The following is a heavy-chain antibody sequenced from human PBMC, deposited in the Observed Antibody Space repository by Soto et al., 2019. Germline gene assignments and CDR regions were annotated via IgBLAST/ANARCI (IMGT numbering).Heavy chain of an antibody. CDR3: AHFSDLEWFDP. J-gene: IGHJ5*02. D-gene: IGHD2-21*01. CDR1: GGSISRYF. V-gene: IGHV4-59*01. CDR2: IFYTGST. Sequence: SETLSLTCTASGGSISRYFWSWIRQSPGKGLEWVGYIFYTGSTTYNPSLKSRVTISIDTSNNQFSLKLSSLTAADTAVYYCAHFSDLEWFDPWGQGTLVTVSS.